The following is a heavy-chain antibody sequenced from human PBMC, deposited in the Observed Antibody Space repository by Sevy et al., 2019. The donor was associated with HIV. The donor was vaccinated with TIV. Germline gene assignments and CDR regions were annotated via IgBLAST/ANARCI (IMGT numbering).Heavy chain of an antibody. D-gene: IGHD3-16*01. J-gene: IGHJ4*02. CDR1: GYTSTDSY. Sequence: ASVKVSCKASGYTSTDSYVHWVRQAPGQGLEWMGWISPNTGGTNYAQKFQGRVTMTTDTSITTAYMELSRLTSDDTGVYYCARGSWGVDYWGQGTLVTVSS. V-gene: IGHV1-2*02. CDR2: ISPNTGGT. CDR3: ARGSWGVDY.